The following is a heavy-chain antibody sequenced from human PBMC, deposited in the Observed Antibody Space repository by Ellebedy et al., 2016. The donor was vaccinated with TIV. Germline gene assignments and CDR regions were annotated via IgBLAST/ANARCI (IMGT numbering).Heavy chain of an antibody. J-gene: IGHJ4*02. V-gene: IGHV3-30*04. CDR1: GLTLSSNA. D-gene: IGHD3-10*01. CDR2: ISYDGSNK. Sequence: GGSLRLXCAASGLTLSSNAMHWVRQAPGKGLEWVAVISYDGSNKYYADSVKGRFTISRDNSKNTLYLQMKSLRAEDTAVYYCARDSGSMVRGVSKPDYWGQGTLVTVPS. CDR3: ARDSGSMVRGVSKPDY.